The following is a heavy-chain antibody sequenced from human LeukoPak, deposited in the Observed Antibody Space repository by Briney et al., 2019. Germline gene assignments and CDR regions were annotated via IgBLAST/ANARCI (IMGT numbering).Heavy chain of an antibody. V-gene: IGHV4-30-4*07. Sequence: SETLSLTCAVSGVSIRSGGYSWSWIRQPPGKGLEWIGYIYYSGSTYYNPSLKSRVTISVDTSKNQFSLKLSSVTAADTALYYCARVTGYRIEDYFDYWGQGTLVTVSS. CDR1: GVSIRSGGYS. D-gene: IGHD6-13*01. J-gene: IGHJ4*02. CDR3: ARVTGYRIEDYFDY. CDR2: IYYSGST.